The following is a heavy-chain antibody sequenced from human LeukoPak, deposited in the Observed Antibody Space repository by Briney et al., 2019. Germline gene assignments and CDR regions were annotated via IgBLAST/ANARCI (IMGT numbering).Heavy chain of an antibody. V-gene: IGHV3-21*01. Sequence: KTGGSLRLSCAASGFTFSSYSMNWVRQAPGKGLEWVSSISSSSSYIYYADSVKGRFTISRDNAKNSLYLQMNSLRAEDTAVYYYAKDVAKEDYHAFDIWGQGTMVTVSS. J-gene: IGHJ3*02. CDR3: AKDVAKEDYHAFDI. D-gene: IGHD3-10*01. CDR2: ISSSSSYI. CDR1: GFTFSSYS.